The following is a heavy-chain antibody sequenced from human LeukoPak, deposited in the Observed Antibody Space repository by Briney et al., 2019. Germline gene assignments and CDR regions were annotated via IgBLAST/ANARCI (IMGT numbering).Heavy chain of an antibody. V-gene: IGHV3-23*01. D-gene: IGHD3-22*01. Sequence: GGSLRLSCAASGFTFSSYAMSWVRQAPGKGLEWVSAISGSGGSTYYADSVKGRFTISRDNSKNTLYLQMNSLRAEDTAVYYCARELSRLISGYYHYFDYWGQGTLVTVSS. J-gene: IGHJ4*02. CDR2: ISGSGGST. CDR1: GFTFSSYA. CDR3: ARELSRLISGYYHYFDY.